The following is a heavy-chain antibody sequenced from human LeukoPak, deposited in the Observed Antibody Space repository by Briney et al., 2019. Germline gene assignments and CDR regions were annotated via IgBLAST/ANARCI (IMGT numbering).Heavy chain of an antibody. CDR2: ISTSGESA. CDR3: AKDLYCSSTSCYEAVY. J-gene: IGHJ4*02. V-gene: IGHV3-23*01. D-gene: IGHD2-2*01. Sequence: GGSLRLSCPVSGFTFSSYAMSWVRQAPGRGLEWVSVISTSGESAYYADSVKGRFTISRDNSKNTLYLQMNSLRAEDTAVYYCAKDLYCSSTSCYEAVYWGQGTLVTVS. CDR1: GFTFSSYA.